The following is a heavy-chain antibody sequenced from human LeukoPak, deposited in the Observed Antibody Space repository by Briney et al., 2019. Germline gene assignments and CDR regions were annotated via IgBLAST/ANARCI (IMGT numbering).Heavy chain of an antibody. D-gene: IGHD6-13*01. Sequence: PSETLSLTCIVSGYSISNGYYWGWIRQSPGKGLEWIGSMYHSGCTYHNPSLESRVTISIDTSKNQLSLKLSSVTAADTAVYYCAGGPLAAAGSFAYWGQGTLVTVSS. J-gene: IGHJ4*02. V-gene: IGHV4-38-2*02. CDR2: MYHSGCT. CDR3: AGGPLAAAGSFAY. CDR1: GYSISNGYY.